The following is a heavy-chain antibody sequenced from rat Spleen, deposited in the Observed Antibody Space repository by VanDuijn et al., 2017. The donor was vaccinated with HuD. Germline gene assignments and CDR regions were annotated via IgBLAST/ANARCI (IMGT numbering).Heavy chain of an antibody. CDR2: IWGYGNT. CDR3: ARADVAGLSTDGI. Sequence: QVQLKESGPGLVQPSQPLSLPGPVSGFSLSNYGVIWVRQPPGKGLEWMGIIWGYGNTNYNSALKSRLSITRDTSKSQVYLKVNNLQTEDTATYFCARADVAGLSTDGIWGQGIMVTVSS. CDR1: GFSLSNYG. J-gene: IGHJ2*01. V-gene: IGHV2-13*01. D-gene: IGHD1-2*01.